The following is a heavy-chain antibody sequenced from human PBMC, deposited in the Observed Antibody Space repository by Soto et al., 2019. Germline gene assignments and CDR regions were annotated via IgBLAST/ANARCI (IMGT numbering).Heavy chain of an antibody. CDR1: GGSFTGYY. D-gene: IGHD1-26*01. CDR2: INHSGTT. V-gene: IGHV4-34*01. Sequence: QVQLQQWGAGLLKPSETLSLTCAVYGGSFTGYYWSWIRQPPGKGLAWIGEINHSGTTNYNMSLKSRGTISVDTSKNQFSLRLSSVTAADTAVYYCARPPVRLGRPSGMDVWGQGTTVTVSS. J-gene: IGHJ6*02. CDR3: ARPPVRLGRPSGMDV.